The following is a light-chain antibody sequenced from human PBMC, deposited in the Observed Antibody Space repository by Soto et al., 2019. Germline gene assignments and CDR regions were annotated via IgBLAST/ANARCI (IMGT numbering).Light chain of an antibody. V-gene: IGLV2-14*03. J-gene: IGLJ1*01. CDR2: DVS. CDR1: SSDVGGYNY. CDR3: SSYTTSNTRQIV. Sequence: QSALTQPASVSGSPGQSITISCTGTSSDVGGYNYVSWYQHHPGKAPKLIIFDVSNRPSGVSNPFSGSKSGNTASLIISALQPEDEADYYCSSYTTSNTRQIVFGTGTKLTVL.